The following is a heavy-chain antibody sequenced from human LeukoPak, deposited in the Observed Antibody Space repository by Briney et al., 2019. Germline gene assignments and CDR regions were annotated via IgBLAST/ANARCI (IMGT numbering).Heavy chain of an antibody. V-gene: IGHV3-23*01. D-gene: IGHD4-17*01. Sequence: PGGSLRLSCAASGFTFSRYAMTWVRQAPGKGLEWVSGITNGGGATYFADSVKGRFPISRVNSKNTLYLQMNSLRAEDTAIYYCAKVFPTRTTVTTGYFDYWGQGTLVTVSS. J-gene: IGHJ4*02. CDR3: AKVFPTRTTVTTGYFDY. CDR1: GFTFSRYA. CDR2: ITNGGGAT.